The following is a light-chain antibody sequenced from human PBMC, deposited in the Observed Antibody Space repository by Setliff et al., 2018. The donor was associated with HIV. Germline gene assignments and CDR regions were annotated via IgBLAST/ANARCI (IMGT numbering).Light chain of an antibody. J-gene: IGLJ1*01. V-gene: IGLV3-1*01. Sequence: SYALTQPPSVSVSPGQTASITCSGDKLGDEYACWYQQKPGQSPVLVIYQDNKRPSGIPERFSGSSSGNTATLTISGTQAMDEADYYCQAWDSSTYVFGTGTKVTVL. CDR3: QAWDSSTYV. CDR2: QDN. CDR1: KLGDEY.